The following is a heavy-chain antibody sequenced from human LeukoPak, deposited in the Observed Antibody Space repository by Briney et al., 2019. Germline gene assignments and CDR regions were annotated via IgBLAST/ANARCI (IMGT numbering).Heavy chain of an antibody. Sequence: PGGSLRLSCAASGFTFSSYWMHWVRQAPGKGLVWVSRINSDGSSTSYADSVKGRFTISRDNAKNTLYLQMNSLRAEDTAVYYCARAVGGYLDWLSTTTPFDYWGQGTLVTVSS. CDR1: GFTFSSYW. CDR2: INSDGSST. D-gene: IGHD3-9*01. J-gene: IGHJ4*02. V-gene: IGHV3-74*01. CDR3: ARAVGGYLDWLSTTTPFDY.